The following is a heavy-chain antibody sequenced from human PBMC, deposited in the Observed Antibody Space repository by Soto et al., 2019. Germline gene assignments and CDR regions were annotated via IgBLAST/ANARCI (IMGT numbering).Heavy chain of an antibody. CDR1: GFTFSSYS. CDR3: AREGYYLTWFDP. V-gene: IGHV3-48*01. J-gene: IGHJ5*02. CDR2: ISSSSSTI. D-gene: IGHD3-10*01. Sequence: EVQLVESGGGLVQPGGSLRLSCAASGFTFSSYSMNWVRQAPGKGLEWVSYISSSSSTIYYADSVKGRFTISSDNAKNSLYLQMSILRSQDTAVCYWAREGYYLTWFDPRGQGTLVTVSS.